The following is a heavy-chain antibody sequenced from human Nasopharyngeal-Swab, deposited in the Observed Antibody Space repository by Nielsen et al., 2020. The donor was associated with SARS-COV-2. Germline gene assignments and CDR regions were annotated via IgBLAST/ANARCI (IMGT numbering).Heavy chain of an antibody. J-gene: IGHJ5*02. D-gene: IGHD3-3*01. Sequence: SETLSLTCTVSGGSISSYYWSWIRQPPGKGLEWIGYIYYSGSTNYNPSLKSRVTISVDPSKNQFSLKLSSVTAADTAVYYCSRGITIFGVADPWFDPWGQGTLVTVSS. CDR2: IYYSGST. CDR1: GGSISSYY. CDR3: SRGITIFGVADPWFDP. V-gene: IGHV4-59*01.